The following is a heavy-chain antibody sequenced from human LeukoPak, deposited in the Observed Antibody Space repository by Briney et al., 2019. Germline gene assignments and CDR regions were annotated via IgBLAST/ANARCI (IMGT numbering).Heavy chain of an antibody. CDR1: GGSISSYY. J-gene: IGHJ3*02. V-gene: IGHV4-59*01. CDR2: IYYSGST. Sequence: SSETLSLTCTVSGGSISSYYWSWTRQPPGKGLEWIGYIYYSGSTNYNPSLKSRVTISVDTSKNQFSLKLSSVTAADTAVYYCARVRAAADAFDIWGQGTMVTVSS. CDR3: ARVRAAADAFDI. D-gene: IGHD6-13*01.